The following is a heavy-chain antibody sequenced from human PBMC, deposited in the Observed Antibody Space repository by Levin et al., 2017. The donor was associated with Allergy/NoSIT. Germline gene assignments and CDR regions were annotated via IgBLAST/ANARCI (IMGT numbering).Heavy chain of an antibody. CDR3: ASRPIYSGSNLYYYGMDV. CDR1: GGSISSNTW. Sequence: NPGGSLRLSCAVSGGSISSNTWWSWVRQPPEKGLEWIGEVSHSGSTHYNPSLQSRVTISVDKSKNHFSLSLSSVTAADTAAYYCASRPIYSGSNLYYYGMDVWGQGTTVTVSS. CDR2: VSHSGST. J-gene: IGHJ6*02. V-gene: IGHV4-4*02. D-gene: IGHD2-15*01.